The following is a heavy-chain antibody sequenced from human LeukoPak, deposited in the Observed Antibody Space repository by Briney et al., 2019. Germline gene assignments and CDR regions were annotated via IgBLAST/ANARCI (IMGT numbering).Heavy chain of an antibody. J-gene: IGHJ6*02. D-gene: IGHD3-22*01. CDR1: GYTFTSYD. V-gene: IGHV1-8*01. Sequence: GASVKVSCKASGYTFTSYDINWVRQATGQGLEWMGWMNPNSGNTGYAQKFQGRVTMTRNTSISTAYMELSSLRSEDTAVYYCARKSSSGVVYYYGMDVWGQGTTVTVSS. CDR3: ARKSSSGVVYYYGMDV. CDR2: MNPNSGNT.